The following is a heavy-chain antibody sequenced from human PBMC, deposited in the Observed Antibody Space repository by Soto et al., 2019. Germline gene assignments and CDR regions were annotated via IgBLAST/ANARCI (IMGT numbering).Heavy chain of an antibody. CDR1: GFTFSSYW. J-gene: IGHJ4*02. CDR3: VRTSLVVAAATREDY. CDR2: INSDGSST. V-gene: IGHV3-74*01. Sequence: GGSLRLSCAASGFTFSSYWMHWVRQAPGKGLVWVSRINSDGSSTSYAGSVKGRFTISRDNAKNTLYLQMNSLRAEDMAVYYCVRTSLVVAAATREDYWGQGTLVTVSS. D-gene: IGHD2-15*01.